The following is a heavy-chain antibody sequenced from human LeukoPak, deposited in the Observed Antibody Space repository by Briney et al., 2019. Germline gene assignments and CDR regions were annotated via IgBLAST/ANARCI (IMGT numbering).Heavy chain of an antibody. J-gene: IGHJ4*02. D-gene: IGHD4-11*01. CDR1: GGSFSGYY. V-gene: IGHV4-34*01. CDR2: INHSGST. CDR3: ARVGTYSNYAKSWYFDY. Sequence: PSETLSLTCAVYGGSFSGYYWSWIRQPPGKGLEWIGEINHSGSTNYNPSLKSRVTISVDTSKNQFSLKLSSVTAADTAVYYCARVGTYSNYAKSWYFDYWGQGTLVTVSS.